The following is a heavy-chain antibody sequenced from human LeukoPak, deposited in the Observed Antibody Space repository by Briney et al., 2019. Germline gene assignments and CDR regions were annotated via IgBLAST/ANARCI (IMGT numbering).Heavy chain of an antibody. CDR1: GFIFSNYA. J-gene: IGHJ3*02. CDR2: ISPGGPT. D-gene: IGHD6-13*01. CDR3: AKLIIAAAGTDAFDI. Sequence: GGSLRLSCATSGFIFSNYAVNWVRQAPGKWLEWVSGISPGGPTYYADSVKGRFTISRDNSKNTLYLQMNSLRAEDTAVYYCAKLIIAAAGTDAFDIWGQGAMVTVSS. V-gene: IGHV3-23*01.